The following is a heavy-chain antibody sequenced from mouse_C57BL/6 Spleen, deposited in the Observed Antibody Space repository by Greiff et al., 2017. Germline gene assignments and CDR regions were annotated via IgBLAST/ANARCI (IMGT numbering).Heavy chain of an antibody. CDR2: IYPSDSET. CDR3: ASSGQLSPGPFAY. Sequence: QVQLQQPGAELVRPGSSVKLSCKASGYTFTSYWMDWVKQRPGQGLEWIGNIYPSDSETHYNQKFKDKATLTVDKSSSTAYMQLSSLTSEDSAVYYCASSGQLSPGPFAYWGQGTLVTVSA. J-gene: IGHJ3*01. CDR1: GYTFTSYW. V-gene: IGHV1-61*01. D-gene: IGHD3-2*02.